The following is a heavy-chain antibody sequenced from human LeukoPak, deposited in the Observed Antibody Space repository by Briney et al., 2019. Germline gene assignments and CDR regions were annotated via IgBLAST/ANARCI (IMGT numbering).Heavy chain of an antibody. V-gene: IGHV3-74*01. Sequence: PGGSLRLSCAASGFTFSSYWMHWVRQAPGKGLVWVSRINTDVTTTTYADSVKGRFSISRDNAKNTLYLQMNSLRAEDTALYYCARDYKSGDSSQIDYWGQGTLVTVSS. CDR3: ARDYKSGDSSQIDY. J-gene: IGHJ4*02. CDR2: INTDVTTT. D-gene: IGHD3-22*01. CDR1: GFTFSSYW.